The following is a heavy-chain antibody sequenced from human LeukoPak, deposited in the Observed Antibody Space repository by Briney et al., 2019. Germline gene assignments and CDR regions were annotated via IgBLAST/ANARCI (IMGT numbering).Heavy chain of an antibody. V-gene: IGHV3-11*03. Sequence: GGSLRLSCEGSGFTFIDYYLSWIRQAPGKGLEWVSYISNSGRSGNYADSVKGRFTISRDNAKNSLYLQMNSLRAEDTAVYYCARGGEPQLMFWGQGAVVTVSS. CDR2: ISNSGRSG. CDR3: ARGGEPQLMF. D-gene: IGHD2-2*01. J-gene: IGHJ4*02. CDR1: GFTFIDYY.